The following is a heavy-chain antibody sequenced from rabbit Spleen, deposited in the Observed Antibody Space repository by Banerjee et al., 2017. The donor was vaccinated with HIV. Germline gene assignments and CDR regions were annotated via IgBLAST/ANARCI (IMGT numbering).Heavy chain of an antibody. V-gene: IGHV1S40*01. J-gene: IGHJ4*01. Sequence: QSLEESGGDLVKPGASLTLTCTASGFSFSSSYWICWVRQAPGRGLEWIACIYAGSSDSTYYASWAKGRFTISKTSSTTVTLQMTSLTAADTATYFCARADAADAFGGNGLNLWGPGTLVTVS. CDR1: GFSFSSSYW. CDR3: ARADAADAFGGNGLNL. CDR2: IYAGSSDST. D-gene: IGHD6-1*01.